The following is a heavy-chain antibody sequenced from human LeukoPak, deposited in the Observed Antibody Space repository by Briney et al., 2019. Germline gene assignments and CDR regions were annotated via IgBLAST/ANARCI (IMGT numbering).Heavy chain of an antibody. CDR1: GYSISSSNW. D-gene: IGHD6-13*01. J-gene: IGHJ4*02. CDR2: IYYSGST. CDR3: ARNKGSSWIDY. V-gene: IGHV4-28*01. Sequence: PSETLSLTCAVSGYSISSSNWWGWIRQPPGKGLEWIGYIYYSGSTYYNPSLKSRVTMSVDTSKTQFSLKLSSVTAVDTAVYYCARNKGSSWIDYWGQGTLVTVSS.